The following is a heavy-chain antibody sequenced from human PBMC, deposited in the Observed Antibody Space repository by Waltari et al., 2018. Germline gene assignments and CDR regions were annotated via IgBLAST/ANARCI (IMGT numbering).Heavy chain of an antibody. Sequence: EVQLVESGGGLAQPGRSLRLSCTASGFTFGDSVMSWVRQAPGKGLEWVGLIRSKVHGGTTEDAASVKGRFTISRDDSKSIAYLQMNSLETEDTAVYYCTRGSDYYIYWGQGTLVTVSS. CDR2: IRSKVHGGTT. CDR3: TRGSDYYIY. J-gene: IGHJ4*02. V-gene: IGHV3-49*04. D-gene: IGHD3-3*01. CDR1: GFTFGDSV.